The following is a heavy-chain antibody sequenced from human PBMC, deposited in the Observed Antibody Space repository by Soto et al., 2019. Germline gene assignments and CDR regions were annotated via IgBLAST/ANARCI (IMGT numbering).Heavy chain of an antibody. CDR2: VHYTGST. CDR3: ASGRVYDSSASKFDS. J-gene: IGHJ4*02. D-gene: IGHD3-22*01. V-gene: IGHV4-61*01. CDR1: GGSVNKDFYF. Sequence: QVQLQESGPGLVKPSETLFLTCSVSGGSVNKDFYFWSWIRQTPGKGLEWIGYVHYTGSTNYNPSLKSRVTISADTSNNQVPLRLTSVTAADTAVYFCASGRVYDSSASKFDSWGQGPLVTFSS.